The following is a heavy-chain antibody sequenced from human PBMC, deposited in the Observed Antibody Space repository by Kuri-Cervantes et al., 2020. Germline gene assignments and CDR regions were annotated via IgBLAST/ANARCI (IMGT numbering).Heavy chain of an antibody. CDR3: ARHADTAMDYFDY. CDR2: INRDGGT. D-gene: IGHD5-18*01. V-gene: IGHV4-34*01. Sequence: SETLSLTCAVYGGSFNDNYWSWIRQPPGKGLEWIGDINRDGGTNYNPSLKSRVTLSVDPSKNQYSLNLSSVTAADTAVYYCARHADTAMDYFDYWGQGTLVTVSS. CDR1: GGSFNDNY. J-gene: IGHJ4*02.